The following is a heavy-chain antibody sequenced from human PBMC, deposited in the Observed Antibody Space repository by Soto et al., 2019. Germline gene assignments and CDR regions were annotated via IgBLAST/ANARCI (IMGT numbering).Heavy chain of an antibody. Sequence: GGSLRLSCAASGFTFSNAWMSWVRQAPGKGLEWVGRIKSKTDGGTTDYAAPVKGRFTISRDDSKNTLYLQMNSLKTEDTAEYYCTTDSPGDYSPYWGQGTLVTVSS. CDR2: IKSKTDGGTT. J-gene: IGHJ4*02. D-gene: IGHD4-17*01. CDR1: GFTFSNAW. V-gene: IGHV3-15*01. CDR3: TTDSPGDYSPY.